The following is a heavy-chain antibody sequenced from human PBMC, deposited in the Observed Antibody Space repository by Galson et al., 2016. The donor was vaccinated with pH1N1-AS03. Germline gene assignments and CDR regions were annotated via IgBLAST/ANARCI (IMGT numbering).Heavy chain of an antibody. D-gene: IGHD3-16*01. CDR2: INTDETKT. Sequence: SLRLSCAASGFTLRNYWMHWVHQAPGGGLVWVSRINTDETKTYYADSVEGRFAISRDIAKNTVYLQMNSLGPEDTAVYYCARGILGDAVGLDSWGQGALVTVS. J-gene: IGHJ4*02. CDR1: GFTLRNYW. CDR3: ARGILGDAVGLDS. V-gene: IGHV3-74*01.